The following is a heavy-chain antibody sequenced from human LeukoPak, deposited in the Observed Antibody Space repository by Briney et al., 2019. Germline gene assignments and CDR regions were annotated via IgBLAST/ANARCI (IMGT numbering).Heavy chain of an antibody. V-gene: IGHV4-59*01. CDR2: IYHSGST. J-gene: IGHJ3*02. Sequence: SETLSLTCSVSGGSINSDYWNWIRQPPGKGLEWIGYIYHSGSTNYNPSLKSRVTISIDKSKKQFSLKQISVTAADTAIYYCARVGGMTTINNAAFDIWGQGTMVTVSS. CDR1: GGSINSDY. CDR3: ARVGGMTTINNAAFDI. D-gene: IGHD5-24*01.